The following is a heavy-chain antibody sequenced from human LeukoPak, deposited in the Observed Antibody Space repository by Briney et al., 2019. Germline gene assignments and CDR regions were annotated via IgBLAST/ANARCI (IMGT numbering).Heavy chain of an antibody. CDR3: ARDPSVTASYYYYYYYMDV. J-gene: IGHJ6*03. CDR2: ISDDGRNK. Sequence: PGRSLRLSCAASGFTFSRYVTHWVRQAPGKGLEWVAVISDDGRNKYYADSVKGRFTISRDNSKNTLYLQMNSLRTEDTAVYYCARDPSVTASYYYYYYYMDVWGKGTTVTISS. CDR1: GFTFSRYV. V-gene: IGHV3-30*04. D-gene: IGHD2-21*02.